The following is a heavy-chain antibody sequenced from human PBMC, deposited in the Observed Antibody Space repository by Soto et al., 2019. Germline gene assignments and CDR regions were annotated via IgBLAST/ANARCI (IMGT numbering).Heavy chain of an antibody. CDR2: IYYSGST. CDR3: ARAADIVAMVFDY. J-gene: IGHJ4*02. D-gene: IGHD5-12*01. CDR1: GGSISSYY. V-gene: IGHV4-59*01. Sequence: PSETLSLTCTVSGGSISSYYWSWIRQPPGKGLEWIGYIYYSGSTNYNPSLKSRVTISVDTSKNQFSLKLSSVTAADTAVYYCARAADIVAMVFDYWGQGTLVPAPQ.